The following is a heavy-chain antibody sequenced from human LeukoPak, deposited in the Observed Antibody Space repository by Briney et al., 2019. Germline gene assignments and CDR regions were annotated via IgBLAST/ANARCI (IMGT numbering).Heavy chain of an antibody. CDR2: IIPIFGTA. CDR3: ARGLGLEYCSGGSCPHDY. CDR1: GYTFTGYY. D-gene: IGHD2-15*01. J-gene: IGHJ4*02. Sequence: SVKVSCKASGYTFTGYYMHWVRQAPGQGLEWMGGIIPIFGTANYAQKFQGRVTITADESTSTAYMELSSLRSEDTAVYYCARGLGLEYCSGGSCPHDYWGQGTLVTVSS. V-gene: IGHV1-69*13.